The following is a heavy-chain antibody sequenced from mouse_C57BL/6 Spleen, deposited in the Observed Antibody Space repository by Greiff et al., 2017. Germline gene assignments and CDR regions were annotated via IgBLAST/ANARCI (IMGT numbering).Heavy chain of an antibody. J-gene: IGHJ1*03. Sequence: VQLQQSGPELVKPGASVKISCKASGYSFTDYNMNWVKQSNGKRLEWIGVINPNYGTTSYNQKFKGKATLTVDQSSSTAYMQINSLTSEYSAVYSCAREGITTVEDWYFDVWGTGTTVTVSS. CDR1: GYSFTDYN. D-gene: IGHD1-1*01. CDR2: INPNYGTT. CDR3: AREGITTVEDWYFDV. V-gene: IGHV1-39*01.